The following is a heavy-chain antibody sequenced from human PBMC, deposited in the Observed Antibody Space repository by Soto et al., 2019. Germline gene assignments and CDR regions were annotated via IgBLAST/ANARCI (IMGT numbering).Heavy chain of an antibody. CDR2: IYHSGST. CDR3: ARVGLLYCFDY. J-gene: IGHJ4*02. D-gene: IGHD2-2*01. V-gene: IGHV4-30-2*01. CDR1: GGSISSGGYS. Sequence: PSETLSLTCAVSGGSISSGGYSWSWIRQPPGKGLEWIGYIYHSGSTYYNPSLKSRVTISVDRSKNQFSLKLSSVTAADTAVYYCARVGLLYCFDYWGQGTLVTVSS.